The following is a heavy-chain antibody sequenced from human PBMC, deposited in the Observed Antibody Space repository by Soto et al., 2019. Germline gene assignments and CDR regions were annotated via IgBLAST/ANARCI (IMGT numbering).Heavy chain of an antibody. V-gene: IGHV1-3*01. CDR1: GYTFTSYA. D-gene: IGHD2-21*02. CDR3: DRSIVVVTALDY. CDR2: INAGNGNT. Sequence: GASVKVSCKASGYTFTSYAMHWVRQAPGQRLEWMGWINAGNGNTKYSQKFQGRVTITRETSASTAYMELSSLRSEDTAVYYCDRSIVVVTALDYWGKGILVNVS. J-gene: IGHJ4*02.